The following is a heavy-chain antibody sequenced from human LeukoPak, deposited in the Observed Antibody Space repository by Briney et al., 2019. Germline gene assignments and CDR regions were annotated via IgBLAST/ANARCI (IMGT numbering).Heavy chain of an antibody. D-gene: IGHD2-8*01. CDR1: GFTFSSYA. CDR3: AKDPRYCTNGVCLPYDAFDI. CDR2: ISGIGGST. J-gene: IGHJ3*02. V-gene: IGHV3-23*01. Sequence: GGSLRLSCAASGFTFSSYAMSWVRQAPGKGPEWVSAISGIGGSTYYADSVNGRFTISRDNSKNTLYLQMNSLRAEDTAVYYCAKDPRYCTNGVCLPYDAFDIWGQGTMVTVSS.